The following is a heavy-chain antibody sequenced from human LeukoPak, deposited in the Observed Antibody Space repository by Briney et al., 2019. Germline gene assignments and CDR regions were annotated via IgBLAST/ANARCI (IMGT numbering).Heavy chain of an antibody. CDR2: INPNSGAT. V-gene: IGHV1-2*02. CDR1: GYTFTDYY. CDR3: ARALSSSWYFYC. D-gene: IGHD6-13*01. Sequence: ASVKVSFKASGYTFTDYYKHWVRQAPGQGLEWMGWINPNSGATNYAQNFQGRVTLTRDTSISTAYMELTRLRSDDTAVYYCARALSSSWYFYCWGRGTLATVSS. J-gene: IGHJ4*02.